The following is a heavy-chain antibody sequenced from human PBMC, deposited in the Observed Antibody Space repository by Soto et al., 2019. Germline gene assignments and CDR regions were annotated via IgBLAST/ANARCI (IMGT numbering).Heavy chain of an antibody. D-gene: IGHD6-6*01. Sequence: SETLSLTCTVSGGSVSSGSYYWSWIRQPPGKGLEWIGDIYYSGSTNYNPSLKSRVTISVDTSKNQFSLKLSSVTAADTAVYYCARDRAVSSSWFDPWGQGTLVTVSS. J-gene: IGHJ5*02. CDR2: IYYSGST. CDR1: GGSVSSGSYY. V-gene: IGHV4-61*01. CDR3: ARDRAVSSSWFDP.